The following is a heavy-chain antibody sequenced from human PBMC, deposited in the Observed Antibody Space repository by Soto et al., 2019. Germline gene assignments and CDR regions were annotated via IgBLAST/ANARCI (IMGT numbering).Heavy chain of an antibody. V-gene: IGHV4-61*08. CDR2: IYYSGGT. D-gene: IGHD4-4*01. J-gene: IGHJ5*02. Sequence: SETLSLTCTVSGAALSSGGYFYTWVRQPPGKGLEWLGYIYYSGGTNYNPSLKIRVTISLDKSKRQFYLRLISVTVADTAVYYITTEQSDYNHFDPWGHGTLVTVS. CDR1: GAALSSGGYF. CDR3: TTEQSDYNHFDP.